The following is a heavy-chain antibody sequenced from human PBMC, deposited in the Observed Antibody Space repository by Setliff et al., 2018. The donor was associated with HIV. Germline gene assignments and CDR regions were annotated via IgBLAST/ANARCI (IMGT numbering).Heavy chain of an antibody. V-gene: IGHV3-21*01. D-gene: IGHD3-10*01. CDR2: ISSSSSYI. CDR1: GFTFSSYS. CDR3: ARPAYYGSGSYRDYYYYMDV. J-gene: IGHJ6*03. Sequence: PGGSLRLSCAASGFTFSSYSMNWVRQAPGKGLEWVSSISSSSSYIYYADSVKGRFTISRDNAMNSLYLQMNSLRAEDTAVNYCARPAYYGSGSYRDYYYYMDVWGKGTTVTVSS.